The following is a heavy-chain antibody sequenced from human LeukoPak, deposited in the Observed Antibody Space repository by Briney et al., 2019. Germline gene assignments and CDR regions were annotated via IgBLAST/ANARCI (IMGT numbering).Heavy chain of an antibody. V-gene: IGHV3-23*01. Sequence: PGGSLRLSCAASGFTFSSYAMSWVRQAPGKGLEWVSCVSGSGGSTYYADSVKGRFTISRDNSKNTVYQQMNSLRAEDTAVYGCAKDLSPSIAAAGTTDAFDMWGQGTMVTVSS. CDR1: GFTFSSYA. J-gene: IGHJ3*02. CDR3: AKDLSPSIAAAGTTDAFDM. CDR2: VSGSGGST. D-gene: IGHD6-13*01.